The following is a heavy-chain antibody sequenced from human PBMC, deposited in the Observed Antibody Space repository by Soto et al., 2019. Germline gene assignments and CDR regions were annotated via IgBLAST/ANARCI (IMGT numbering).Heavy chain of an antibody. J-gene: IGHJ3*02. CDR3: ARDRGRGKPPRAANDAFDI. CDR2: IWYDGSNK. Sequence: GGSLRLSCAASGFTFSSYGMHWVRQAPGKGLEWVAVIWYDGSNKYYADSVKGRFTISRDNSKNTLYLQMNSLRAEDTAVYYCARDRGRGKPPRAANDAFDIWGQGTMVTVSS. D-gene: IGHD1-26*01. V-gene: IGHV3-33*01. CDR1: GFTFSSYG.